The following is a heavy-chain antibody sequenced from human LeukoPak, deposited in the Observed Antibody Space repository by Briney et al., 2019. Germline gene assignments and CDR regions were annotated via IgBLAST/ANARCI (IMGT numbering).Heavy chain of an antibody. CDR2: ISGSGGST. Sequence: GGSLRLSCAASGFTFGSYVMSWVRQAPGKGLEWVSIISGSGGSTYYADCVKGRFTISRDNSKNTLYLQMNSLRAEDTAVYHCAKRVSTFGGVLAPDFDYWGQGTLVTVSS. D-gene: IGHD3-16*02. V-gene: IGHV3-23*01. CDR3: AKRVSTFGGVLAPDFDY. CDR1: GFTFGSYV. J-gene: IGHJ4*02.